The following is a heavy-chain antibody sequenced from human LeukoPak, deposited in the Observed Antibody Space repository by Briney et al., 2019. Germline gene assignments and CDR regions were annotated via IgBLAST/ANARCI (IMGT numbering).Heavy chain of an antibody. CDR1: GGSISSYY. CDR3: SRENGAFSPFGY. Sequence: PSETLSLTCTVSGGSISSYYWTWIRQPAGKGLEWIGRIHASGSTNYNPSLKSRVTVSLDKSKNHLSLNLTSVTAADTAVYYCSRENGAFSPFGYWGQGTLVTVPS. V-gene: IGHV4-4*07. CDR2: IHASGST. J-gene: IGHJ4*02. D-gene: IGHD2-8*01.